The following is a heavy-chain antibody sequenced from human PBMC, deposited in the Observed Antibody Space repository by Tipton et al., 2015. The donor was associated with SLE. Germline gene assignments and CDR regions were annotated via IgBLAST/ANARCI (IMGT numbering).Heavy chain of an antibody. J-gene: IGHJ3*02. CDR1: GASISTGYYY. D-gene: IGHD1-1*01. CDR3: AKDGKRPRGDALDT. V-gene: IGHV4-61*02. CDR2: IYTSGTT. Sequence: GLVKPSETLSLTCAVSGASISTGYYYWSWIRQPAGKGLEWIGNIYTSGTTSYNPSLKRRVTISVDTSKNQFSLKLSSVTAADTAIYYCAKDGKRPRGDALDTWGPGTMVTVSS.